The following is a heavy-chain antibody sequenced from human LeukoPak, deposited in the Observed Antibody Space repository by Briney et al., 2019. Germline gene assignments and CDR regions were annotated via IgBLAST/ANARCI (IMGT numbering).Heavy chain of an antibody. D-gene: IGHD2-21*01. CDR1: GFTFSSYG. J-gene: IGHJ4*02. V-gene: IGHV3-23*01. Sequence: GGSLRLSCAASGFTFSSYGMSWVRQAPGKGLEWVSAISGSGGSTYYADSVKGRFTISRDSSKNALFLQMNRLRPEDAAVYYCAKAPVTTCRGAYCYPFDYWGQGTLVTVSS. CDR3: AKAPVTTCRGAYCYPFDY. CDR2: ISGSGGST.